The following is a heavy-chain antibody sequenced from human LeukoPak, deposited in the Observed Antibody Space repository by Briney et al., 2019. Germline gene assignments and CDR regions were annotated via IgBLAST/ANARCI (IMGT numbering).Heavy chain of an antibody. CDR1: GSSINSADY. D-gene: IGHD3-3*01. V-gene: IGHV4-38-2*02. CDR3: ARAVGRYNFWSGYYRTDYYYYMDV. J-gene: IGHJ6*03. Sequence: PSETLSLTCTVSGSSINSADYWGWIRQPPGKGLEYIGSIFHSGRAYYNPSLESRITISMDTSKNQFSLKLDSVTAADTAVYYCARAVGRYNFWSGYYRTDYYYYMDVWGKGTTVTVSS. CDR2: IFHSGRA.